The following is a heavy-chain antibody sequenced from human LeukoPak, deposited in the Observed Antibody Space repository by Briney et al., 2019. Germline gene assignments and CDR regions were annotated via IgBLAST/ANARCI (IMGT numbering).Heavy chain of an antibody. CDR1: GDSISSGDYY. V-gene: IGHV4-30-4*08. D-gene: IGHD3-22*01. J-gene: IGHJ4*02. Sequence: SETLSLTCTVSGDSISSGDYYWSWIRQPPGTGLEWIAYIYYSGSTYYNPSLKSRVTMSVDASKNQFSLKLSSVTAADTAVYYCARVTGDSSGYYYFDYWGQGTLVTVSS. CDR3: ARVTGDSSGYYYFDY. CDR2: IYYSGST.